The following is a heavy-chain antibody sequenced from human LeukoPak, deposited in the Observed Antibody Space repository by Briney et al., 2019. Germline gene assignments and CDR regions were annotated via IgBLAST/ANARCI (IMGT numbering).Heavy chain of an antibody. CDR2: IYLYGTT. CDR3: ARRSLYYYDSSGYGVFDY. J-gene: IGHJ4*02. V-gene: IGHV4-4*02. D-gene: IGHD3-22*01. CDR1: IGSISSSKW. Sequence: SETLSLTCSVSIGSISSSKWWSWVRQSPVKGLEWIGEIYLYGTTNYNPSFTSRVTMSVDRSRNQFSLKLSSVTAADTAVYYCARRSLYYYDSSGYGVFDYWGQGTMVTVSS.